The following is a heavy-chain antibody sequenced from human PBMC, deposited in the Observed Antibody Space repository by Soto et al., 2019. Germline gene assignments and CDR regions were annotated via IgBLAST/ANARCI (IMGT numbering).Heavy chain of an antibody. CDR3: ARGSVVVVAGPKPTNWFDP. Sequence: GASVKVSCKASGGTFSSYAISWVRQAPGQGLEWMGGIIPIFGTANYAQKFQGRVTITADESTSTAYMELSSLRSEDTAVYYCARGSVVVVAGPKPTNWFDPWGQGTLVTVSS. CDR2: IIPIFGTA. J-gene: IGHJ5*02. D-gene: IGHD2-15*01. CDR1: GGTFSSYA. V-gene: IGHV1-69*13.